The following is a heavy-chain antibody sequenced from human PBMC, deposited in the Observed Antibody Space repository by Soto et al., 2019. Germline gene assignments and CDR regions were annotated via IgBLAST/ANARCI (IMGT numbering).Heavy chain of an antibody. J-gene: IGHJ4*02. Sequence: QVQLVQSGAEMKQPGASVKLSCQASGYIFIHCFMHWVRQAPGQGLEWMGGINPSSGTTTYAQKLQGRGTVTRDTSTSTVYMELSSLGSGDTAMYYCARSLGETTSLFDYWGQGSLVTVSA. CDR3: ARSLGETTSLFDY. CDR2: INPSSGTT. V-gene: IGHV1-46*01. CDR1: GYIFIHCF. D-gene: IGHD1-26*01.